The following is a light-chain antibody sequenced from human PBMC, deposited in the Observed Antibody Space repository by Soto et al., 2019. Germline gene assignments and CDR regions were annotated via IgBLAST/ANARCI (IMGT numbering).Light chain of an antibody. CDR3: QQYGSSPRT. CDR2: GAS. V-gene: IGKV3-20*01. J-gene: IGKJ1*01. CDR1: QSVSSSY. Sequence: EILLTQSPGTLSLSPGEIASLSCRSSQSVSSSYLAWYQQKPGQAPRLLIYGASSRATGIPDRFSGSGSGTDFTLTISRLEPEDFEVYYCQQYGSSPRTFGQGTEVDIK.